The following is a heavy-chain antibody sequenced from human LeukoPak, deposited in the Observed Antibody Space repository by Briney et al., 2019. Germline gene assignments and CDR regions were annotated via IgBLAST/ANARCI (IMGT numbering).Heavy chain of an antibody. CDR1: GXTFSSYA. Sequence: PGRSLSLSCSASGXTFSSYAMHWVRQSPGKGLEWVAVISYDGSNKYYADSVKGRFTISRDNSKSTLYLQMSSLRAEDTAVYYCARDRDDVLTGYSFAYWGQGTLVTVSS. V-gene: IGHV3-30-3*01. D-gene: IGHD3-9*01. CDR2: ISYDGSNK. CDR3: ARDRDDVLTGYSFAY. J-gene: IGHJ4*02.